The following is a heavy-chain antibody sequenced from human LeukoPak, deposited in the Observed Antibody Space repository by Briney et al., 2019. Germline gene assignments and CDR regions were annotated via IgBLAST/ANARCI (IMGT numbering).Heavy chain of an antibody. CDR2: FIPAFNTA. Sequence: GASVKVSCKASGDTFDTYTISWVRQVPGQGLECMGGFIPAFNTAHYARKFQGRVTITMDASTTTDFMEMSSLRFEDTAVYYCVRDKGLTGDTCAFDIWGQGTMVTVSS. CDR3: VRDKGLTGDTCAFDI. CDR1: GDTFDTYT. V-gene: IGHV1-69*05. J-gene: IGHJ3*02. D-gene: IGHD7-27*01.